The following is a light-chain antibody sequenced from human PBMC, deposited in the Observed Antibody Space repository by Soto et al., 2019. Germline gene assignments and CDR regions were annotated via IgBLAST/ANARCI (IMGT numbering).Light chain of an antibody. J-gene: IGKJ1*01. V-gene: IGKV3-20*01. CDR1: QSVSNNY. CDR2: GAS. Sequence: EIVLTQSPCTLSLSPGERATLSCRASQSVSNNYLAWYQQKPGQAPRLLISGASSRAADIPDRFSGSGSGTDFTLTINRLEPEDFAVYYCQQYGGSPRTFGQGTKVDIK. CDR3: QQYGGSPRT.